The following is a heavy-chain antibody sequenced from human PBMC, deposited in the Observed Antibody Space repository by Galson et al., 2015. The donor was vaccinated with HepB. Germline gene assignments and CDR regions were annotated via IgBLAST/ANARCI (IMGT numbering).Heavy chain of an antibody. CDR2: VRHKARRYTT. V-gene: IGHV3-72*01. Sequence: SLRLSCAASGFTFSDYYMEWVRQAPGKGLEWVGRVRHKARRYTTDYVASVEGRFTISRDDSKNSLYLQMDSLKTEDTAVYYCSWTLPGIDLDYWGQGTLGTVSS. CDR1: GFTFSDYY. CDR3: SWTLPGIDLDY. D-gene: IGHD3/OR15-3a*01. J-gene: IGHJ4*02.